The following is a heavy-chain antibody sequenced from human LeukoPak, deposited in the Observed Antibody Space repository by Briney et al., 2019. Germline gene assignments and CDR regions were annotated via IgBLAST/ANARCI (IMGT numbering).Heavy chain of an antibody. V-gene: IGHV6-1*01. Sequence: SQTLSLTCAISGDSVSSNSAALNWIRQSPSRGLEWLGRTYYRSKWYNDYAVSVKSRITINPDTSKHQFSLHLNSVTPEDTAVYYCASADRDYNWFDTWGQGTLVTVSS. CDR3: ASADRDYNWFDT. CDR2: TYYRSKWYN. CDR1: GDSVSSNSAA. D-gene: IGHD2-21*02. J-gene: IGHJ5*02.